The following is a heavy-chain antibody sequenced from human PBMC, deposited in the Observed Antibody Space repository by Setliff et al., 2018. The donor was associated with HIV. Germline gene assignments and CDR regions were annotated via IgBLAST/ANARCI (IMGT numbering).Heavy chain of an antibody. D-gene: IGHD6-13*01. Sequence: PSETLSLTCAVYGGSFSGYYWSWIRQPPGRGLEWIGEINHSGSTNYNPSLKSRVTISVDTSKNQFSLKLSSVTAADTAVYYCARVGGRGGSSWYLGTKMGRKYGMDVWGQGTTVTSP. J-gene: IGHJ6*02. CDR3: ARVGGRGGSSWYLGTKMGRKYGMDV. CDR1: GGSFSGYY. V-gene: IGHV4-34*01. CDR2: INHSGST.